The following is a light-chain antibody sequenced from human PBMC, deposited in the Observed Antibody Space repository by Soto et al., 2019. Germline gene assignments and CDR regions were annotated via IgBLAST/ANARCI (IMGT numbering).Light chain of an antibody. CDR2: WAS. CDR1: QTVLSDSNNKNY. Sequence: DIVMTQSPDSLAVSLGERATINCKSSQTVLSDSNNKNYLAWYQQKPGQPPKLLIYWASTRQSGVPDRFSGSGSGNDFTLTIRSLQAEDVAVYYCQQYYGTPLTFGGGTKVEIK. V-gene: IGKV4-1*01. J-gene: IGKJ4*01. CDR3: QQYYGTPLT.